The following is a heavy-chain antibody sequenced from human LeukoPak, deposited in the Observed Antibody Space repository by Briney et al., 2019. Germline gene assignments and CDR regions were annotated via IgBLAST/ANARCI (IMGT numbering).Heavy chain of an antibody. CDR1: GFTLSSYW. CDR3: ARDIARFGELSG. D-gene: IGHD3-10*01. Sequence: GGSVRLSCAASGFTLSSYWMSWVRQAPGKGREWVANIKRDGSEKYYVDSVKGRFTISRDNAKNSLYLQMNSLRAEDTAVYYCARDIARFGELSGWGQGTLVTVSS. V-gene: IGHV3-7*01. CDR2: IKRDGSEK. J-gene: IGHJ4*02.